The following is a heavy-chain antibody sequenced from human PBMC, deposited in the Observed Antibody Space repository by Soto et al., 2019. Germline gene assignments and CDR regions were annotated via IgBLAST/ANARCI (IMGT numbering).Heavy chain of an antibody. CDR3: ARIAAAGAPLYDYFDY. CDR1: GFTFSNAW. J-gene: IGHJ4*02. CDR2: IKSKTDGGTT. D-gene: IGHD6-13*01. V-gene: IGHV3-15*01. Sequence: GGSLRLSCAASGFTFSNAWMSWVRQAPGKGLEWVGRIKSKTDGGTTDYAAPVKGRFTISRDDSNNMVYLQMNSLGAEDTAVYYCARIAAAGAPLYDYFDYWGQGTLVTVSS.